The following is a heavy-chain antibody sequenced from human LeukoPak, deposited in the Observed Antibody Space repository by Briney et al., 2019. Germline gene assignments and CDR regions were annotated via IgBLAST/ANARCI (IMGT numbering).Heavy chain of an antibody. D-gene: IGHD1-1*01. J-gene: IGHJ5*02. CDR1: GGTFSSYT. CDR3: ARDLERTSFPFDP. CDR2: IIPILGIA. Sequence: SVKVSCTASGGTFSSYTISWVRQAPGQGLEWMGRIIPILGIANYAQKFQGRVTITADKSTSTAYMELSSLRSEDTAVYYCARDLERTSFPFDPWGQGTLVTVSS. V-gene: IGHV1-69*04.